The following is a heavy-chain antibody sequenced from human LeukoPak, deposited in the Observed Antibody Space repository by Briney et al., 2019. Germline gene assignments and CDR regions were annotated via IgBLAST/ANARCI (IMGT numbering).Heavy chain of an antibody. Sequence: GGSLRLSCAASGLMFSSYWMSWVRQAPGKGLEWVANIKKDGSEMYYVDSVKGRFTISRDNAKNSLYLQMNSLRAEDTAVYYCASSLASSWYQFDYWGQGTLVTVSS. CDR3: ASSLASSWYQFDY. CDR1: GLMFSSYW. J-gene: IGHJ4*02. D-gene: IGHD6-13*01. CDR2: IKKDGSEM. V-gene: IGHV3-7*01.